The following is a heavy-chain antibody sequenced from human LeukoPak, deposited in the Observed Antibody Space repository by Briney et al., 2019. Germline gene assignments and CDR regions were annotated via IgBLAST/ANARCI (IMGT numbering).Heavy chain of an antibody. Sequence: PGGSLRLSCAASGFTFSSYSMNWVRQAPGKGLEWVSSISSSSSYIYYADSVKGRFTISRDNAKNSLYLQMNSLRAEDTAVYYCARYSGRYSDAFDIWGQGTMVTVSP. CDR1: GFTFSSYS. CDR3: ARYSGRYSDAFDI. D-gene: IGHD1-26*01. V-gene: IGHV3-21*01. J-gene: IGHJ3*02. CDR2: ISSSSSYI.